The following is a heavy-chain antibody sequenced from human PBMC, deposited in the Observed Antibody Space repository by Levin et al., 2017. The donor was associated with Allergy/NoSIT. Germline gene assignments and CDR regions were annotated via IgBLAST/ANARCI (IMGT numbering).Heavy chain of an antibody. Sequence: PGGSLRLSCAASGFTFSIYSMNWVRQAPGKGLEWVSFITTSSNTIYYADSVKGRFTISRDNAENSLYLQMDSLRAEDTAVYYCARVRGNWYGDYWGLGTLVTVSS. CDR3: ARVRGNWYGDY. V-gene: IGHV3-48*01. CDR1: GFTFSIYS. CDR2: ITTSSNTI. D-gene: IGHD1-1*01. J-gene: IGHJ4*02.